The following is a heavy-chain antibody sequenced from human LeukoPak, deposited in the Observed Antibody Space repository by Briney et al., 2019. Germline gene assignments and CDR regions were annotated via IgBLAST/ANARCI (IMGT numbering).Heavy chain of an antibody. D-gene: IGHD5-18*01. J-gene: IGHJ4*02. V-gene: IGHV1-2*02. CDR2: INPNSGAT. CDR3: ARSSYSAN. Sequence: ASVKVSCKTSGYPFTDYYIHWVRQAPGQGLEWMGWINPNSGATNYAQKFQGRVTMTTDTSISTAYMDLSRLRSDDTAVYYCARSSYSANWGQGTLVTVSS. CDR1: GYPFTDYY.